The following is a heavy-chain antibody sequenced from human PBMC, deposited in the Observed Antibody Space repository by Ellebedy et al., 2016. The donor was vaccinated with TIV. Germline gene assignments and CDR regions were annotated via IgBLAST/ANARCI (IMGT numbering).Heavy chain of an antibody. J-gene: IGHJ6*02. CDR1: GGSFSGNY. Sequence: MPSETLSLTCAVYGGSFSGNYWSWIRQSPGTGLEWIGEINARGSTNYKPSLKSPVTLSVDTSKNQFYLKLTSVSAADTAVYYCARGALAILGVVTGYYGLDVWGQGTTVTVSS. D-gene: IGHD3-3*01. CDR3: ARGALAILGVVTGYYGLDV. CDR2: INARGST. V-gene: IGHV4-34*01.